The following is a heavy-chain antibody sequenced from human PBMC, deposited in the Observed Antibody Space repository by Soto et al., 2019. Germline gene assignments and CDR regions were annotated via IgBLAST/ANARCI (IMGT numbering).Heavy chain of an antibody. CDR2: IYYSGST. D-gene: IGHD1-26*01. J-gene: IGHJ4*02. CDR3: ARLTGKLLAVY. Sequence: QLQLQESGPGLVKPSETLSLTCTVSGGSISSSSYYWGWIRQPPGKGLEWIGSIYYSGSTYYNPSLKSRVTISVDTSKNQFSLKLSSVTAADTAVYYCARLTGKLLAVYWGQGTLVTVSS. CDR1: GGSISSSSYY. V-gene: IGHV4-39*01.